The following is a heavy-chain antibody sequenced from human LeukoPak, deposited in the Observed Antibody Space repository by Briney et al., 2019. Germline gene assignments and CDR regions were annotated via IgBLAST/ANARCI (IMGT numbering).Heavy chain of an antibody. D-gene: IGHD3-9*01. CDR2: IYHSGST. CDR3: ARASIFGELTEFEFDY. J-gene: IGHJ4*02. V-gene: IGHV4-59*12. CDR1: GGSISSYY. Sequence: ETLSLTCTVSGGSISSYYWSWIRQPPGKGLEWIGYIYHSGSTYYNPSLKSRVTISVDRSKNQFSLKLSSVTAADTAVYYCARASIFGELTEFEFDYWGQGTLVTVSS.